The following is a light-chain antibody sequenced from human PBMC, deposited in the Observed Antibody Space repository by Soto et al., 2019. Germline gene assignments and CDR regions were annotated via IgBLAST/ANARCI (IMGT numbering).Light chain of an antibody. CDR2: EVA. Sequence: QSVLTQPASVSGSPVQSITISCTGTSNDVGGYDHVSWYQHYPGKAPQLIIYEVANRPSGLSNRFSGSKSGNTASLTISGLQAEDEADYYCCSFASTNPWVFGGGTKLTVL. V-gene: IGLV2-14*01. CDR1: SNDVGGYDH. CDR3: CSFASTNPWV. J-gene: IGLJ3*02.